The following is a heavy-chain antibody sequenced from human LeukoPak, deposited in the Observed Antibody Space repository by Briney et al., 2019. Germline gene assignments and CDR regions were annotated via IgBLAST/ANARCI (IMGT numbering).Heavy chain of an antibody. Sequence: PGGSLRLSCAASGFTFSSYDMHWVRQATGKGLEWVSAIGTAGDTYYPGSVKGRFTISRENSKNTLYLQMNSLRAEDTAVYYCARTWELLSFDYWGQGTLVTVSS. D-gene: IGHD1-26*01. CDR2: IGTAGDT. J-gene: IGHJ4*02. CDR1: GFTFSSYD. CDR3: ARTWELLSFDY. V-gene: IGHV3-13*01.